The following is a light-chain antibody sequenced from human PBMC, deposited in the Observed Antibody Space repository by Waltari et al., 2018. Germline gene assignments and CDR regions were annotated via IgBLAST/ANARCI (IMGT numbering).Light chain of an antibody. CDR2: KDT. CDR3: QSADSSGSVV. J-gene: IGLJ2*01. Sequence: SFELTQPPSLSVSPGQTARITCSGDALSKQYAHWHQQRPGLAPVLVIYKDTERPSGIPGRFSGSSSGTTVTLIISGVQAEDAAYYYCQSADSSGSVVFGGGTKLTVL. CDR1: ALSKQY. V-gene: IGLV3-25*03.